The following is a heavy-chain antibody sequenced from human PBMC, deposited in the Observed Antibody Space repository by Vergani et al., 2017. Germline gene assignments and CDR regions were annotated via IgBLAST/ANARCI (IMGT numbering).Heavy chain of an antibody. CDR2: IYYSGST. V-gene: IGHV4-39*01. CDR3: ARGGIAVAVLDAFDI. D-gene: IGHD6-19*01. Sequence: QLQLQESGSGLVKPSQTLSLTCAVSGGSISSSSYYWGWIRQPPGKGLEWIGSIYYSGSTYYNPSLKSRVTISVDTSKNQFSLKLSSVTAADTAVYYCARGGIAVAVLDAFDIWGQGTMVTVSS. J-gene: IGHJ3*02. CDR1: GGSISSSSYY.